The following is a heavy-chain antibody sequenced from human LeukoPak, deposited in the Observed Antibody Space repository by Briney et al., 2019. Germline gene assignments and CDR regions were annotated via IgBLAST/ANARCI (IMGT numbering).Heavy chain of an antibody. CDR2: IHPGESDT. CDR3: ARRVVNNRNWYFNL. CDR1: GYSFTRNW. Sequence: GESLKISCKGSGYSFTRNWIGWVRQMPGKGLEWMGIIHPGESDTRYSPSFQGQVTISADKSINTAYLRWSSLKASDTAMYYCARRVVNNRNWYFNLWGRGTLVTVSS. V-gene: IGHV5-51*01. D-gene: IGHD4-23*01. J-gene: IGHJ2*01.